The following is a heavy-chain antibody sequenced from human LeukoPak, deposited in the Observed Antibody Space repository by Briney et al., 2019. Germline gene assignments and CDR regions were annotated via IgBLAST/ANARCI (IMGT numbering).Heavy chain of an antibody. CDR3: ARGDFFGY. Sequence: SQTLSLTCTVSGGSISSGDYYWSWIRQPPGKGLEWIGEINHSGSTNYSPSLKSRVTISVDTSKNQFSLKLSSVTAADTAVYYCARGDFFGYWGQGTLVTVSS. CDR2: INHSGST. V-gene: IGHV4-30-4*01. D-gene: IGHD3-3*01. J-gene: IGHJ4*02. CDR1: GGSISSGDYY.